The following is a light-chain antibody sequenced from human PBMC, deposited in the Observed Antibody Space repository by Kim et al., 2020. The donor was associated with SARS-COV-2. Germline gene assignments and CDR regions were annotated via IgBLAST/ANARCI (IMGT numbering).Light chain of an antibody. CDR1: QSVSSY. CDR2: DAS. V-gene: IGKV3-11*01. J-gene: IGKJ4*01. CDR3: QQHSNWLT. Sequence: EVVLTQSPATLSLSPGERATLSCRASQSVSSYLAWYQHKPGQSPRLLIYDASNRATGIPARFSGSGSGTDFILTISSLEPEDVAVYYCQQHSNWLTFGGGTKVDIK.